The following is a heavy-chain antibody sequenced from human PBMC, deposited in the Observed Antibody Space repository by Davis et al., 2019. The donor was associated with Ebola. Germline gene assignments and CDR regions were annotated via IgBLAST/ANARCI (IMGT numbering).Heavy chain of an antibody. V-gene: IGHV4-34*01. J-gene: IGHJ4*02. CDR3: AREKLGYCSGGSCYPFDT. Sequence: SETLSLTCAVYGGSFSGYYWSWIRQPPGKGLEWIGEINHSGSTNYNPSLKNRVTISVDTSKNQFSLKLSSVTAADTAVYYCAREKLGYCSGGSCYPFDTWGQGTLVTVSS. D-gene: IGHD2-15*01. CDR1: GGSFSGYY. CDR2: INHSGST.